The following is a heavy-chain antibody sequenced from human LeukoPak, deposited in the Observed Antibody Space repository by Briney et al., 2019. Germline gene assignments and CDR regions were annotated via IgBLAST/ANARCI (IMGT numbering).Heavy chain of an antibody. Sequence: ASVKVSCKASGYTFTSYGISWVPQAPGQGLEWMGWISAYNGNTNYAQKLQGRVTMTTDTSTSTAYMELRSLRCDDTAVYYCARAKGLGVRWGGTTGTRSWFDPWGQGTLVTVSS. CDR3: ARAKGLGVRWGGTTGTRSWFDP. CDR2: ISAYNGNT. D-gene: IGHD1-1*01. J-gene: IGHJ5*02. V-gene: IGHV1-18*04. CDR1: GYTFTSYG.